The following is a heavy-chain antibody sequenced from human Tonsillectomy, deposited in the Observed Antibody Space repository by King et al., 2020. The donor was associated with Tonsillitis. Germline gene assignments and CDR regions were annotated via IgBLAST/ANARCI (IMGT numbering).Heavy chain of an antibody. CDR1: GGSISSYY. Sequence: VQLQESGPGLVKPSETLSLTCTVSGGSISSYYWSWIRQPAGKGLEWIGRIYTSGSTNYNPSLKSRVTMSVETSKNQFSLKLSSVTAADTAVYYCARTRGLIAARLQKRTFYYYYMDVWGKGTTVTVSS. CDR2: IYTSGST. D-gene: IGHD6-6*01. J-gene: IGHJ6*03. V-gene: IGHV4-4*07. CDR3: ARTRGLIAARLQKRTFYYYYMDV.